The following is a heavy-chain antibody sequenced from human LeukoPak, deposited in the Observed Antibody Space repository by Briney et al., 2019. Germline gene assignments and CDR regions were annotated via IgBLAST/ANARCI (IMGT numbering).Heavy chain of an antibody. J-gene: IGHJ4*02. D-gene: IGHD6-19*01. CDR2: IYSRGTT. Sequence: GGSPRLSCAASGFTVSNNYMSWVRQAPGKGLEWVSVIYSRGTTYYADSVKGRFTISRDDSKNTLYLQMNSLRAEDTAVYFCARDSASGWYHDYWGQGTLVTVSS. V-gene: IGHV3-66*03. CDR1: GFTVSNNY. CDR3: ARDSASGWYHDY.